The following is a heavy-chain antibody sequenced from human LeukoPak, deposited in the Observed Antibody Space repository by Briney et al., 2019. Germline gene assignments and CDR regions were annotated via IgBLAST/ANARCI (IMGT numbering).Heavy chain of an antibody. V-gene: IGHV4-4*02. J-gene: IGHJ4*02. CDR2: IYHGGST. CDR3: ARVTSDYYGSGSYSWAFDY. CDR1: GGSISSSNW. Sequence: PSETLSLTCAVSGGSISSSNWWSWVRQPPGKGLEWIGEIYHGGSTNYNPSLKSRVTISVDKSKNQFSLKLSSVTAADTAVYYCARVTSDYYGSGSYSWAFDYWGQGTLVTVSS. D-gene: IGHD3-10*01.